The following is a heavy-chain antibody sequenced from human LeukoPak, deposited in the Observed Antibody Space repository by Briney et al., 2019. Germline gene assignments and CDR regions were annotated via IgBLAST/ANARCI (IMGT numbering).Heavy chain of an antibody. CDR2: INHSGST. J-gene: IGHJ4*02. CDR1: GDSISNTNYY. CDR3: GSGWYPYVDY. D-gene: IGHD6-19*01. V-gene: IGHV4-39*07. Sequence: PSETLSLTCSVSGDSISNTNYYWSWIRQPPGKGLEWIGEINHSGSTNYNPSLKSRVTISVDTSKNQFSLKLSSVTAADTAVYYCGSGWYPYVDYWGPGTLVTVSS.